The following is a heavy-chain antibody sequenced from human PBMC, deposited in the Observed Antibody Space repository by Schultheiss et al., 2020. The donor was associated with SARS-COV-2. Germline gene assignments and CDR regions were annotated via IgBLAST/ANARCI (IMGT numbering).Heavy chain of an antibody. V-gene: IGHV3-11*01. CDR1: GFTFSDYY. CDR3: AKESGDPSRFDY. D-gene: IGHD4-17*01. Sequence: GESLKISCAASGFTFSDYYMSWIRQAPGKGLEWVSYISSSGSTIYYADSVKGRFTISRDNAKNSLYLQMNSLRAEDTAVYYCAKESGDPSRFDYWGQGTLVTVSS. J-gene: IGHJ4*02. CDR2: ISSSGSTI.